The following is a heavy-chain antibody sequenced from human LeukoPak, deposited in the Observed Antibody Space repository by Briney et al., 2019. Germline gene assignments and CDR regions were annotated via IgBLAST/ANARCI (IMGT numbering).Heavy chain of an antibody. CDR3: ARAEAYYYGMDV. D-gene: IGHD6-19*01. CDR1: GGSISSYY. J-gene: IGHJ6*02. V-gene: IGHV4-59*08. Sequence: SSETLSLTCTVSGGSISSYYWSWIRQPPGKGLEWIGYIYYSGSTNYNPSLKSRVTISVDTSKNQFSLKLSSVTAADTAVYYCARAEAYYYGMDVWGQGTTVTVSS. CDR2: IYYSGST.